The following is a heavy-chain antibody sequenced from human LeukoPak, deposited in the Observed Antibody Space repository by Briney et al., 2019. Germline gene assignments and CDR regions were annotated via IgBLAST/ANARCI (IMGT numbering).Heavy chain of an antibody. D-gene: IGHD6-13*01. J-gene: IGHJ4*02. CDR2: VSAYNGNT. V-gene: IGHV1-18*01. Sequence: ASVKVSCKASGYTFTTYGISWVRQAPGQGLEWMGWVSAYNGNTNYAQKLQGRVTMTTDTSANTAYMELSRLRSDDTAVFYCAREEVIAAAGPTLDYWGQGALVTVSS. CDR1: GYTFTTYG. CDR3: AREEVIAAAGPTLDY.